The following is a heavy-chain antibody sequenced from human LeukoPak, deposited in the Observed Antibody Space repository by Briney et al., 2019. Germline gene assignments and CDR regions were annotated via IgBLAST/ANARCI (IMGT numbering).Heavy chain of an antibody. V-gene: IGHV3-30*02. CDR1: GFTFSSYG. D-gene: IGHD4-17*01. J-gene: IGHJ1*01. CDR3: AKESPRTTVTTYFQH. Sequence: PGGSLRLSCAASGFTFSSYGMHWVRQAPGKGLEWVAFIRYDGSNKYYADSVKGRFTTSRDNSKNTLYLQMNSLRAEDTAVYYCAKESPRTTVTTYFQHWGQGTLVTVSS. CDR2: IRYDGSNK.